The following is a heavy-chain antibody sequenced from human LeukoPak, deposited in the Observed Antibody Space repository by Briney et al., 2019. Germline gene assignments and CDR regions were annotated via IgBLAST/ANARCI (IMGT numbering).Heavy chain of an antibody. CDR1: GFTFSSNY. V-gene: IGHV3-53*01. CDR2: IYSGGST. CDR3: AREKGSSSWYYFDY. Sequence: PGGSLRLSCAASGFTFSSNYMSWVRQAPGKGLEWVSVIYSGGSTYYADSVKGRFTISRDNSKNTLYLQMNSLRAEDTAVYYCAREKGSSSWYYFDYWGQGTLVTVSS. D-gene: IGHD6-13*01. J-gene: IGHJ4*02.